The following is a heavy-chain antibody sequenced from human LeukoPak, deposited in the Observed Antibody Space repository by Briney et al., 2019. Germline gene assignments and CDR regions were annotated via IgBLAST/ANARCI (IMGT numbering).Heavy chain of an antibody. V-gene: IGHV1-69*05. D-gene: IGHD1-26*01. CDR3: ARDQGGVGANEDY. CDR2: IIPIFGTA. J-gene: IGHJ4*02. Sequence: GASVKVSCKASGGTFSSYAISWVRQAPGQGLEWMGGIIPIFGTANYAQKLQGRVTMTTDTSTSTAYMELRSLRSDDTAVYYCARDQGGVGANEDYWGQGTLVTVSS. CDR1: GGTFSSYA.